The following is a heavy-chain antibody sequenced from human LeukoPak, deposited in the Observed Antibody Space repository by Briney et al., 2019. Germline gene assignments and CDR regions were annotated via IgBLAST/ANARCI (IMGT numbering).Heavy chain of an antibody. Sequence: SETLSLTCTVSGGSISSYYWSWIRQPAGKGLEWIGRIYTSGSTNYNPSLKSRVTMSVDTSKNQFSLKLSSVTAADTAVYYCARDLPNVRGYIDWYFDLWGRGTLVTVSS. V-gene: IGHV4-4*07. CDR2: IYTSGST. D-gene: IGHD3-22*01. CDR3: ARDLPNVRGYIDWYFDL. J-gene: IGHJ2*01. CDR1: GGSISSYY.